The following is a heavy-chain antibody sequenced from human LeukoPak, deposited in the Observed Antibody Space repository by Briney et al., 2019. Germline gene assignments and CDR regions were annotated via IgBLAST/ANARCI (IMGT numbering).Heavy chain of an antibody. CDR1: DGSISSGSYY. D-gene: IGHD6-6*01. J-gene: IGHJ5*02. V-gene: IGHV4-39*07. CDR3: ARGVKAAHESHWFDP. Sequence: SETLSLTCTVSDGSISSGSYYWGWVRQPPGKGLEWIGSIYYSGSTYYNPSLKSRVTISVDTSKNQFSLKLSSVTAADTAVYYCARGVKAAHESHWFDPWGQGTLVTVSS. CDR2: IYYSGST.